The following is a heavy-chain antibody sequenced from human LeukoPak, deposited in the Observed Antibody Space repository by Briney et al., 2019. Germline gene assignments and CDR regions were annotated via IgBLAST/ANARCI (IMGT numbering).Heavy chain of an antibody. D-gene: IGHD3-22*01. CDR3: ARGGDTMIYEIQYFHH. J-gene: IGHJ1*01. Sequence: HPGGSLRLSCAASGFTFSSYGMHWVRQAPGKGLEWVAFIRYDGSNKYYADSVKGRFTISRDNAKNSLYLQMSSLRVEDTAVYYCARGGDTMIYEIQYFHHWGQGTLVTVSS. CDR1: GFTFSSYG. CDR2: IRYDGSNK. V-gene: IGHV3-30*02.